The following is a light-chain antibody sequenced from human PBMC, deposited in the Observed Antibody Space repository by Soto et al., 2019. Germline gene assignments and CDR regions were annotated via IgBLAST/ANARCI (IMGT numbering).Light chain of an antibody. Sequence: QSALTQPRSVSGSPGQTVTISCIGTSSDVGGYNYVSWYQQHPGKAPKVLIYEVTTRPSGVPDRCSGSKSGNTASLTISGLQAEDEADYYCCSYAGSYDWVFGGGTKVTVL. CDR1: SSDVGGYNY. J-gene: IGLJ3*02. CDR3: CSYAGSYDWV. V-gene: IGLV2-11*01. CDR2: EVT.